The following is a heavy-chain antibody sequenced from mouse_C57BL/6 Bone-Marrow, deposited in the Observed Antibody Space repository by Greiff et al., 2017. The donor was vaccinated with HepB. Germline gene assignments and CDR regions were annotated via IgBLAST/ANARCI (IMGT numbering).Heavy chain of an antibody. J-gene: IGHJ4*01. V-gene: IGHV1-72*01. D-gene: IGHD1-1*01. Sequence: VQLQQSGAELVKPGASVKLSCKASGYTFTSYWMHWVKQRPGRGLEWIGRIDPNSGGTKYNEKFKSKATLTVDKPSSTAYMQLSSLTSEDSAVYYCTLINVSPYYAMDYWGQGTSVTVSS. CDR3: TLINVSPYYAMDY. CDR1: GYTFTSYW. CDR2: IDPNSGGT.